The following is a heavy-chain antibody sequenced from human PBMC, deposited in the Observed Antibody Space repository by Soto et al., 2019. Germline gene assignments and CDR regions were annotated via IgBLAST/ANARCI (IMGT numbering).Heavy chain of an antibody. Sequence: SETLSLTCAVYGGSISSYYWSWIRQPPGKGLEWIGYIYYSGSTNYNPSLKSRVTISVDTSKNQFSLKLSSVTAADTAVYYCARFTVTTHYFDYWGQGTLVTVSS. J-gene: IGHJ4*02. V-gene: IGHV4-59*08. CDR1: GGSISSYY. D-gene: IGHD4-4*01. CDR2: IYYSGST. CDR3: ARFTVTTHYFDY.